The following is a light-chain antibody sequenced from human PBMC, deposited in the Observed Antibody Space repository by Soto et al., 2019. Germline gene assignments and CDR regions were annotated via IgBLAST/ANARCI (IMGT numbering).Light chain of an antibody. V-gene: IGKV3-20*01. CDR2: DAS. J-gene: IGKJ1*01. Sequence: EIVLTQSPATLSLSPGERATLSCRASQSVSNYLAWYQQKPGQAPRLLIYDASSRATGIPDRFSGSGSGTDFTLTISRLEPEDFAVYYCQQYGDSPTFGQGTKVDIK. CDR1: QSVSNY. CDR3: QQYGDSPT.